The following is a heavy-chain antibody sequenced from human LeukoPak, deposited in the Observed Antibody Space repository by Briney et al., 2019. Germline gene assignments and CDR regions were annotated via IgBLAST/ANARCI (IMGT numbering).Heavy chain of an antibody. CDR1: GFTFSSYA. Sequence: PGGSLRLSCAVSGFTFSSYAMSWVRQAPGEGLEWVSGMSGSGGSTYYGDSVKGRFTISRDNSKNTLYLQMNTLRAEDTAVYYCAKDREYSYVYDAFDIWGQGTLVTVSS. D-gene: IGHD3-16*01. CDR2: MSGSGGST. CDR3: AKDREYSYVYDAFDI. J-gene: IGHJ3*02. V-gene: IGHV3-23*01.